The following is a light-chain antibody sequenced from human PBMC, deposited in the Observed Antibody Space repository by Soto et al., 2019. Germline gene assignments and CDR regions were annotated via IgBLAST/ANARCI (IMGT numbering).Light chain of an antibody. V-gene: IGLV2-14*01. CDR1: SSDVGGYNY. CDR3: SSYTSSSTLLYV. CDR2: DVS. J-gene: IGLJ1*01. Sequence: QSALTQPAAVSGSPGQSITISCTGTSSDVGGYNYVSLYQQHPGKAPKLMIYDVSNRPSGVSNRFSGSKSGNTASLTISGLQAEDEADYYGSSYTSSSTLLYVFGTGTKLTVL.